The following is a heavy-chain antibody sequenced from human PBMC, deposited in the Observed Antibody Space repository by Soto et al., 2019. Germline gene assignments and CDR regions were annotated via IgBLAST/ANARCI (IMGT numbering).Heavy chain of an antibody. D-gene: IGHD4-4*01. Sequence: QVQLVESGGGVVQPGRSLRLSCAASGFGLNTYVIHWVRQAPGTGLEWVAVIWSDGINKYYADSVKGRFTISRDDSKNTVYLQMDSLRAEDTAVYYCARGPSGSNIQADYWGQGTLVTVSS. J-gene: IGHJ4*02. CDR2: IWSDGINK. CDR3: ARGPSGSNIQADY. CDR1: GFGLNTYV. V-gene: IGHV3-33*01.